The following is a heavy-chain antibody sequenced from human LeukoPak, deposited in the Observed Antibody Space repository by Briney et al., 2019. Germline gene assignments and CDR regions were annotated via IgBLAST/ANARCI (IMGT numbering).Heavy chain of an antibody. CDR2: IYYSGRT. D-gene: IGHD3-16*01. CDR3: ARALGDYYYYYMDV. Sequence: SETLSLTCTVSGGSISSYYWSWIRQPPGKGLEWIGYIYYSGRTNYNPSLKSRVTISVDTSKNQFSLKLSSVTAADTAVYYCARALGDYYYYYMDVWGKGTTVTVSS. J-gene: IGHJ6*03. V-gene: IGHV4-59*01. CDR1: GGSISSYY.